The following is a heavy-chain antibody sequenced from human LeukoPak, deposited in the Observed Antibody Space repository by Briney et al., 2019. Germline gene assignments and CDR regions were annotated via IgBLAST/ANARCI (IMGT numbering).Heavy chain of an antibody. J-gene: IGHJ4*02. V-gene: IGHV1-24*01. CDR3: ATTYSSSWYSFDY. CDR2: FDPEDGET. Sequence: ASVKVSCKASGYTFTSYYMHWVRQAPGKGLEWMGGFDPEDGETIYAQKFQGRVTMTEDTSTDTAYMELSSLRSEDTAVYYCATTYSSSWYSFDYWGQGTLVTVSS. D-gene: IGHD6-13*01. CDR1: GYTFTSYY.